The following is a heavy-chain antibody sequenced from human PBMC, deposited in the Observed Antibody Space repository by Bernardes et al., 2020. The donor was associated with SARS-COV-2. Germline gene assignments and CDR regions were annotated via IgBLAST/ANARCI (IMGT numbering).Heavy chain of an antibody. J-gene: IGHJ6*02. CDR1: GYTLTELS. D-gene: IGHD2-15*01. CDR2: FDPEDGET. CDR3: ARRQTNCTGGRCYSGGMDV. V-gene: IGHV1-24*01. Sequence: ASVKVSCKVSGYTLTELSMHWVRQAPGKGLEWMGGFDPEDGETIYAQKFQGRVTMTEDTSTDTAYMELSSLKASDTAMYYCARRQTNCTGGRCYSGGMDVWGQGTTVTVSS.